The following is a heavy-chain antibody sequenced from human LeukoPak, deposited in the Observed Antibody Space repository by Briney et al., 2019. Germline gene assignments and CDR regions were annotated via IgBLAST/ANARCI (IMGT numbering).Heavy chain of an antibody. J-gene: IGHJ4*02. CDR2: YDGSNK. CDR3: AKDRGEAVALYYFDY. V-gene: IGHV3-30*02. Sequence: YDGSNKYYADSVKGRFTISRDNSKNTLYLQMNSLRAEDTAVYYCAKDRGEAVALYYFDYWGQGTLVTVSS. D-gene: IGHD6-19*01.